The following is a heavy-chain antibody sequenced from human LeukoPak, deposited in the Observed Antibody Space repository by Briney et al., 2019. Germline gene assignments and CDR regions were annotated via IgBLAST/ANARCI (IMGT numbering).Heavy chain of an antibody. V-gene: IGHV4-59*08. CDR2: IYYSGST. CDR1: GDSISSFY. Sequence: PSETLSLTCTVSGDSISSFYWYWLRQPPGKGLEWIGYIYYSGSTDYNPSLKSRVTISVDTSKNQFSLKLSSVTAADTAVYYCARHKPYGSGSYAPYYFDYWGQGTLVTVSS. CDR3: ARHKPYGSGSYAPYYFDY. D-gene: IGHD3-10*01. J-gene: IGHJ4*02.